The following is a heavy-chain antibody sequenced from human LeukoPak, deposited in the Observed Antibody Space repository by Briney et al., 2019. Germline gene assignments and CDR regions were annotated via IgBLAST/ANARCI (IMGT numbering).Heavy chain of an antibody. CDR1: GYTFTGYY. CDR2: INPHSGDT. J-gene: IGHJ4*02. V-gene: IGHV1-2*02. D-gene: IGHD2-2*01. CDR3: ARVFGRVVPAAILF. Sequence: GASVKVFCKASGYTFTGYYMHWVRQAPGQGLEWMGWINPHSGDTNFALRFQARVAMTRDTSINTAYLELSRLRSDDTAVYYCARVFGRVVPAAILFWGQGTLVTVSS.